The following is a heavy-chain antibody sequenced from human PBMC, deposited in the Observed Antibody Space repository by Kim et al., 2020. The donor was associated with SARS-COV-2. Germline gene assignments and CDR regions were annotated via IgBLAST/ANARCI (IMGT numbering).Heavy chain of an antibody. CDR1: GFTFSDYA. CDR2: ISASGSGT. Sequence: GGSLRLSCSASGFTFSDYAMNWVRQAPGKGLEWVSGISASGSGTHYSDSVRGRFTISRDISKNTLFLQMNSLRAEDTAVYYCAKISYYDFWSGYDPHGYLDYWGQGTLVTVSS. V-gene: IGHV3-23*01. CDR3: AKISYYDFWSGYDPHGYLDY. D-gene: IGHD3-3*01. J-gene: IGHJ4*02.